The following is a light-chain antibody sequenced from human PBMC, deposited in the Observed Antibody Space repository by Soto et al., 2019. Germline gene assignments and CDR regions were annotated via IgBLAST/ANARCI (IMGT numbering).Light chain of an antibody. J-gene: IGKJ1*01. V-gene: IGKV3-20*01. CDR2: GAS. Sequence: EIVLTQSPGTLSLSPGERATLSCRASQSVSSSYLAWYQQKPGQAPRLLIYGASSRATGIPDRFSGSGSGTDFTLTISRLEPEDFAVYSCQQHGSSPQTFGQGTKVDIK. CDR1: QSVSSSY. CDR3: QQHGSSPQT.